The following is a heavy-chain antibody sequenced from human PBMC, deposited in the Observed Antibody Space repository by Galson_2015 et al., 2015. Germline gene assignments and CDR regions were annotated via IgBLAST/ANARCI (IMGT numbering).Heavy chain of an antibody. Sequence: SLRLCCAASGFIFGTQSMNWVRQAPGKGLEWVSYISSVSSSINYADSVKGRFTIYRDNAQNSLYLQMNNLRDEDTAVYYCARGLGSTNKRDHRFDSWGQGTLVTVSS. V-gene: IGHV3-48*02. J-gene: IGHJ5*01. D-gene: IGHD3-10*01. CDR2: ISSVSSSI. CDR1: GFIFGTQS. CDR3: ARGLGSTNKRDHRFDS.